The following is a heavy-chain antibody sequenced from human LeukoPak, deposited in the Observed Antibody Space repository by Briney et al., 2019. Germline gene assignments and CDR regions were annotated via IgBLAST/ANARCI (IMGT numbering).Heavy chain of an antibody. V-gene: IGHV3-23*01. D-gene: IGHD4-23*01. CDR3: AKLVTNTYYNVMGV. J-gene: IGHJ6*02. Sequence: PGGSLRLSCAASGFTFSNYAMRWVRQVPGKGLEWVSSITGGGASTYYADSVKGRFTVSRDNSKNTLYLQMDSLRADDTAVYYCAKLVTNTYYNVMGVWGQGTSVTVSS. CDR1: GFTFSNYA. CDR2: ITGGGAST.